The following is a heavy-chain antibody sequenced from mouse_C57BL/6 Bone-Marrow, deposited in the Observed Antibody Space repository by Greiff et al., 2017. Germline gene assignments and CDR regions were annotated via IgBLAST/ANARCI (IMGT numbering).Heavy chain of an antibody. CDR3: TSAYYRAWFAY. J-gene: IGHJ3*01. V-gene: IGHV1-15*01. CDR2: IDPETGGT. Sequence: QVQLQQSGAELVRPGASVTLSCKASGYTFTDYEMHWVKQTPVHGLEWIGAIDPETGGTAYNQKFKGKAILTAAKSSSTAYMELRSLTSEDSGVYYCTSAYYRAWFAYWGQGTLVTVSA. CDR1: GYTFTDYE. D-gene: IGHD2-12*01.